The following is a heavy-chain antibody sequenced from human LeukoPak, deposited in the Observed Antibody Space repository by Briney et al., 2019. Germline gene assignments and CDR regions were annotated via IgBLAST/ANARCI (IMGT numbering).Heavy chain of an antibody. D-gene: IGHD6-13*01. CDR1: GYTFTGYY. J-gene: IGHJ5*02. CDR3: ARVSWPAAGPLSWFDP. CDR2: INPNSGGT. Sequence: GASVKVSCKASGYTFTGYYMHWVRQAPGQGLEWMGWINPNSGGTNYAQKFQGRVTMTRDTSISTAYMELSRLRSDDTAVYYCARVSWPAAGPLSWFDPWGQGTLVTVSS. V-gene: IGHV1-2*02.